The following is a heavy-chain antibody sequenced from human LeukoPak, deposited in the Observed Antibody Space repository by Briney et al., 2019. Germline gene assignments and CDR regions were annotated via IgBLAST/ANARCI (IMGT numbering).Heavy chain of an antibody. Sequence: SETLSLTCTVSGGSISSHYWSWIRQPPGKGLEWIGYIYYSGSTNYNPSLKSRVTISVDTSKNQFSLKLSSVTAADTAVDYCARAQKAKGLRFLEWLRYYYMDVWGKGTTVTVSS. CDR1: GGSISSHY. CDR2: IYYSGST. V-gene: IGHV4-59*11. D-gene: IGHD3-3*01. J-gene: IGHJ6*03. CDR3: ARAQKAKGLRFLEWLRYYYMDV.